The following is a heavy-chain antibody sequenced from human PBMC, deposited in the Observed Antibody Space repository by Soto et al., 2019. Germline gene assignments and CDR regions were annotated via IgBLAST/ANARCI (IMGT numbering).Heavy chain of an antibody. Sequence: ESGGGVVQPGRSLRLSCAASGFTFSSYAMHWVRQAPGKGLEWVAVISYDGSTKYYADSVKGRFTISRDNSKNTLYLQLNSLRAEDTAVYYCARDMLMYSSGSGDYWGQGTLVTVSS. CDR3: ARDMLMYSSGSGDY. CDR2: ISYDGSTK. V-gene: IGHV3-30-3*01. CDR1: GFTFSSYA. J-gene: IGHJ4*02. D-gene: IGHD6-19*01.